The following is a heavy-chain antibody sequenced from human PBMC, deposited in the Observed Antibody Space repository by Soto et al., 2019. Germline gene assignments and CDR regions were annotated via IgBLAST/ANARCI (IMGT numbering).Heavy chain of an antibody. CDR3: ARHNYGSGSTYFDY. CDR2: INHSGST. V-gene: IGHV4-34*01. CDR1: GGSFSGYY. Sequence: SETLSLTCAVYGGSFSGYYWTWIRQPPGTGLEWIGEINHSGSTNYNPSIKSRVNISVDTSKNQFSLKLNYMTAADTAVYYCARHNYGSGSTYFDYWGQGTLVTVSS. D-gene: IGHD3-10*01. J-gene: IGHJ4*02.